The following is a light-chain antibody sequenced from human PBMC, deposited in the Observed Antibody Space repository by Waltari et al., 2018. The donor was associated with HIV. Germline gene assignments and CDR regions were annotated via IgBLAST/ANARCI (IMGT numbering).Light chain of an antibody. Sequence: QTVVTQEPSFSVSPGGTVPLTCGLNSGSVPTTSFPSWYQQTPGQAPRTLIYSTNIRSSGVPDRFSGSILGNKAALTITGAQADDESDYYCLVHMGHGAWVFGGGTKLTVL. CDR1: SGSVPTTSF. CDR2: STN. V-gene: IGLV8-61*01. CDR3: LVHMGHGAWV. J-gene: IGLJ3*02.